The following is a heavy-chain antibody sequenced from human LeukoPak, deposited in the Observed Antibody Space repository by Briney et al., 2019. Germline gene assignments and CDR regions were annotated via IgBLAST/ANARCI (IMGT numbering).Heavy chain of an antibody. CDR1: GGSISSYY. Sequence: SETLSLTCTVSGGSISSYYWSWIRQPPGKGLEWIGYIYYSGSTNYNPSLKSRVTISVDTSKNQFSLELSSVTAADTAVYYCARVVGAIRDWGQGTLVTVSS. CDR3: ARVVGAIRD. CDR2: IYYSGST. J-gene: IGHJ4*02. V-gene: IGHV4-59*01. D-gene: IGHD1-26*01.